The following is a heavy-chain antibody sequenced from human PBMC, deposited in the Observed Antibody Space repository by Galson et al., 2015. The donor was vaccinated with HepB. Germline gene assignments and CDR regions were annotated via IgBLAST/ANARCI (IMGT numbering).Heavy chain of an antibody. J-gene: IGHJ6*02. D-gene: IGHD2/OR15-2a*01. V-gene: IGHV3-64*02. CDR1: GFTFSIFA. CDR2: ISSDGVHT. Sequence: SLRLSCAASGFTFSIFAMHWVRQAPGKGLEYVSAISSDGVHTYYADSVKGRFNISRDNSKNTLYLQMGSLRGEDMAVYYCVKGALSHRWGGIVGMDVWGQGTTVTVSS. CDR3: VKGALSHRWGGIVGMDV.